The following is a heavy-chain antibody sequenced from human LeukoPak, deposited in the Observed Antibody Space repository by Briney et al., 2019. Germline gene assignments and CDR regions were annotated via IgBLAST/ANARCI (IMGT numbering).Heavy chain of an antibody. CDR2: ISSSGSTI. J-gene: IGHJ6*04. D-gene: IGHD3-10*02. V-gene: IGHV3-48*03. Sequence: GGSLRLSCSASGFTFSSYEMNWVRQAPGKGLEWVSYISSSGSTIYYADSVKGRFTISRDNAKNSLYLQMNSLRAGDTAVYYCAELGITMIGGVWGKGTTVTISS. CDR1: GFTFSSYE. CDR3: AELGITMIGGV.